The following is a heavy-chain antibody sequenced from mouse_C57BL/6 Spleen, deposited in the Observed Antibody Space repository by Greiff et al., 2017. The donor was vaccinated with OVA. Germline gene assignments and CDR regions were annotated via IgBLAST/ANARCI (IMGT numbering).Heavy chain of an antibody. D-gene: IGHD2-4*01. CDR2: INPSSGYT. CDR1: GYTFTSYW. J-gene: IGHJ3*01. V-gene: IGHV1-7*01. CDR3: ATPVYYDYGPFAY. Sequence: QVQLQQSGAELAKPGASVKLSCKASGYTFTSYWMHWVKQRPGQGLEWIGYINPSSGYTKYNQKFKDKATLTADKSSSTAYMQLSSLTYEDSAVYYCATPVYYDYGPFAYWGQGTLVTVSA.